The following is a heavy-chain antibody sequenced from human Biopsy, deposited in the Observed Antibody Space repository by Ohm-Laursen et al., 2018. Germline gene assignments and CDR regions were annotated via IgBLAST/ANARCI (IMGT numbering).Heavy chain of an antibody. D-gene: IGHD2-21*01. CDR2: ITNSGGTV. V-gene: IGHV3-11*01. J-gene: IGHJ6*02. CDR1: GFTFRDYY. CDR3: ARSPWGHAYGYYNGMDV. Sequence: SLRLSCAASGFTFRDYYMIWIRQPPGKGLEWVSYITNSGGTVYYEDSVKGRFTVSRDNAKNSLYLQMDRLRAGDTAVYYCARSPWGHAYGYYNGMDVWGQGTTVIVSS.